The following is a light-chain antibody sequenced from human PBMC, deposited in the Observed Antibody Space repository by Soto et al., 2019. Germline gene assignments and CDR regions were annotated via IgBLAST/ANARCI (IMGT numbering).Light chain of an antibody. CDR2: GAS. J-gene: IGKJ1*01. CDR3: QQTDTIPRT. V-gene: IGKV1-39*01. CDR1: QSIGSR. Sequence: DIQMTQSPSSLSPSVGDRVTITCRASQSIGSRLNWYQQKPGSAPKLLIFGASTLESGVPSRFSSSGSGTDFTLTVSSLQVEDFATYYCQQTDTIPRTFGQGTKVDIK.